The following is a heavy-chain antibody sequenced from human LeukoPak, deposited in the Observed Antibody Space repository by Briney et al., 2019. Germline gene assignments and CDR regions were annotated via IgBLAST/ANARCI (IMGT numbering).Heavy chain of an antibody. Sequence: PSETLSLTCAVYGGSFSGYYWSWIRQPPGKGLEWIGEINHSGSTNYNPSLKSRVTISVDTSKNQFSLKLSSVTAADTAVYYCARGARTLDFDYWGQGTLVTVSS. CDR2: INHSGST. J-gene: IGHJ4*02. V-gene: IGHV4-34*01. CDR3: ARGARTLDFDY. CDR1: GGSFSGYY. D-gene: IGHD6-6*01.